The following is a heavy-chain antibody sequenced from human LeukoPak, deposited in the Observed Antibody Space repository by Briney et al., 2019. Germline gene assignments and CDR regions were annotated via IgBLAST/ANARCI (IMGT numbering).Heavy chain of an antibody. CDR2: ISYDESNK. D-gene: IGHD1-26*01. V-gene: IGHV3-30-3*01. CDR3: ARGSTGSGTYSTLDY. J-gene: IGHJ4*02. CDR1: GFTFTSYA. Sequence: GRSLRLSCAASGFTFTSYAVHWVRQAPGKGLEWVAVISYDESNKYYADSVKGRFTISRDNSKNTLYLQMNSLRAEDTAVYYCARGSTGSGTYSTLDYWGQGTLVTVSS.